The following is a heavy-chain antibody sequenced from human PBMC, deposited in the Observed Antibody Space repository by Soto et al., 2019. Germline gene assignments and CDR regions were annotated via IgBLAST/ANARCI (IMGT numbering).Heavy chain of an antibody. J-gene: IGHJ6*02. V-gene: IGHV3-74*01. Sequence: EVQLVESGGGLVQPGGSLRLSCAASGFTFSTYWMHWVRQAPGKGLVWVSRINSDGSTTNYADSVKGRFTISRDNAENTLYLQMNSLRAEDTAVYYCARDAYYDMGVWGQGTTVTVSS. CDR1: GFTFSTYW. CDR2: INSDGSTT. CDR3: ARDAYYDMGV.